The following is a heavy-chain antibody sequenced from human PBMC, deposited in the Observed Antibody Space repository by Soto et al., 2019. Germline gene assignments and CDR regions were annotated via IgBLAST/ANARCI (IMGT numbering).Heavy chain of an antibody. CDR1: GFPFSSYA. D-gene: IGHD3-22*01. CDR3: AKVAYYYDSSGYYRLSHFDY. CDR2: ISGSGGST. Sequence: GGSLRLSCAASGFPFSSYAMSWVRQAPGKGLEWVSAISGSGGSTYYADSVKGRFTISRDNSKNTLYLQMNSLRAEDTAVYYCAKVAYYYDSSGYYRLSHFDYWGQGTLVTVSS. V-gene: IGHV3-23*01. J-gene: IGHJ4*02.